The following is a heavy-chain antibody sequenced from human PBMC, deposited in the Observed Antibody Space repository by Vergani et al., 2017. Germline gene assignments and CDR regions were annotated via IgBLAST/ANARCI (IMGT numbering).Heavy chain of an antibody. V-gene: IGHV3-9*01. CDR1: GFTLGDYA. CDR3: AGDRYYLGSGSYPYFYYYGLDV. J-gene: IGHJ6*02. D-gene: IGHD3-10*01. CDR2: ISWNSGSI. Sequence: VQLVESGGGVVQPGRSLRLSCAASGFTLGDYAMHWVRQAPGKGLEWVSGISWNSGSIDYADSVKGRFTISRDNAKNSLYLQMNSLRAEDTGVYYCAGDRYYLGSGSYPYFYYYGLDVWGQGTAVTVSS.